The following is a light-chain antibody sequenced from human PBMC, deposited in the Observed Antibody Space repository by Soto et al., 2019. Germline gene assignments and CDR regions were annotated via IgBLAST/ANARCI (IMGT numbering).Light chain of an antibody. Sequence: QSALTQPRSVSGSPGQSVTISCTRTSSDVANYNYVSWYQQHPGKAPKLMIYDVNKRPSGVPYRFSGSKSGNTASLTISGFQAEDEGDYYCQSYDSSLSGYVFGTGTKVTVL. CDR3: QSYDSSLSGYV. CDR2: DVN. V-gene: IGLV2-11*01. J-gene: IGLJ1*01. CDR1: SSDVANYNY.